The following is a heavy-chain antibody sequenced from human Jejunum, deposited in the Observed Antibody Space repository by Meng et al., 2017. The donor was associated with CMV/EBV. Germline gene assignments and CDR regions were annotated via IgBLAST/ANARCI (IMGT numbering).Heavy chain of an antibody. CDR2: INPNSGGT. CDR1: ASS. CDR3: ARDEVPAAIMSYYYSYGLSV. Sequence: ASSMHWVRQAPVQGLEWLGWINPNSGGTIYAQSFQGRVTMSRDLSISTAYMELSRLTSDDTAIYYCARDEVPAAIMSYYYSYGLSVWGQGTTVTVSS. J-gene: IGHJ6*02. D-gene: IGHD2-2*01. V-gene: IGHV1-2*02.